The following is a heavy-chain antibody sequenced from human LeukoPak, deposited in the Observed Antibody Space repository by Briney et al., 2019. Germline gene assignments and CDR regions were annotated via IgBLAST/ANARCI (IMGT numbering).Heavy chain of an antibody. V-gene: IGHV3-23*01. J-gene: IGHJ6*03. D-gene: IGHD3-10*01. CDR2: ISGSGGST. CDR3: AKSPLWFGELLSGQYYYYYYMDV. CDR1: GFTFSSYG. Sequence: GGSLRLSCAASGFTFSSYGMSWVRQAPGKGLEWVSAISGSGGSTYYADSVKGRFTISRDDSKNTLYLQMNSLRAEDTAVYYCAKSPLWFGELLSGQYYYYYYMDVWGKGTTVTISS.